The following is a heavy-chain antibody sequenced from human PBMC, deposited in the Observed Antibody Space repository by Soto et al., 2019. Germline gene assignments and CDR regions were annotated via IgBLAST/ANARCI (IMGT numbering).Heavy chain of an antibody. Sequence: EVQLVESGGGLVKPGESLRLSCEASGFTFSRVSMHWVRQVPGKGLEWVASISSGSSDTWYADSVKGRFIISRDNAQNSLFLQMNTLRPEDTAMYYCARVAYWGPGTQVTVSS. CDR1: GFTFSRVS. V-gene: IGHV3-21*02. CDR2: ISSGSSDT. J-gene: IGHJ4*02. CDR3: ARVAY.